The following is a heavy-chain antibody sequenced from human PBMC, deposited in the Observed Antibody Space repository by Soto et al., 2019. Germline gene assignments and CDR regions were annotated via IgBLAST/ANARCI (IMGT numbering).Heavy chain of an antibody. J-gene: IGHJ6*02. V-gene: IGHV1-69*12. Sequence: QVQLVQSGAEVKKPGSSVKVSCKASGGTFSSYAISWVRQAPGQGLKWMGGIIPIFGTANYAQKFQGRVTITADESTSTAYMELSSLRSEDTAVYYCARVVAVAGKGVYYYYGMDVWGQGTTVTVSS. D-gene: IGHD6-19*01. CDR3: ARVVAVAGKGVYYYYGMDV. CDR1: GGTFSSYA. CDR2: IIPIFGTA.